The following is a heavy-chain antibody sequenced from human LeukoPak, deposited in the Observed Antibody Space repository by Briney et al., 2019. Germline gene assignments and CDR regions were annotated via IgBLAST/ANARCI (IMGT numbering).Heavy chain of an antibody. CDR3: ARRLPRGAFDI. Sequence: SETLSLTCTVSGGSISSYYWSWIRQPPGKGLEWIGYIYYSGSTNYNPSLKSRVTISVDTSKNQFSLKLSSVTAADTAVYYCARRLPRGAFDIWGQGTMVTVSS. J-gene: IGHJ3*02. CDR1: GGSISSYY. D-gene: IGHD5-12*01. V-gene: IGHV4-59*08. CDR2: IYYSGST.